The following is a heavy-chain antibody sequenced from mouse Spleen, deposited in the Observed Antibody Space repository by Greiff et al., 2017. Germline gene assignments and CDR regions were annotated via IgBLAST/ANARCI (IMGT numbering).Heavy chain of an antibody. CDR2: ISSGGSYT. CDR3: ARHRGDGYYDWYFDV. CDR1: GFTFSSYA. D-gene: IGHD2-3*01. J-gene: IGHJ1*01. V-gene: IGHV5-9-1*01. Sequence: EVMLVESGGGLVKPGGSLKLSCAASGFTFSSYAMSWVRQTPEKRLEWVATISSGGSYTYYPDSVKGRFTISRDNAKNTLYLQMSSLRSEDTAMYYCARHRGDGYYDWYFDVWGAGTTVTVSS.